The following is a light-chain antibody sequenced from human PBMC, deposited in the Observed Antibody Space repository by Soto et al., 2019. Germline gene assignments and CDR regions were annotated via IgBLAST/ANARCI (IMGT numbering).Light chain of an antibody. Sequence: DIVMTQSPDSLAVSLGERATINCKSSQSVLYSSNNKNYLAWYQQKVGQPPKLLIYWASTRESGVPDRFSGSGSGTDFTLTISSLQAEDVAVYYCQQYYXTPXXTFGQGTKLEIK. CDR2: WAS. J-gene: IGKJ2*01. V-gene: IGKV4-1*01. CDR3: QQYYXTPXXT. CDR1: QSVLYSSNNKNY.